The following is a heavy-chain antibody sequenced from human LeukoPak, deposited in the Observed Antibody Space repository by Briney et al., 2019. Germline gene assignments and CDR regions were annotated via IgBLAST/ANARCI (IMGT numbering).Heavy chain of an antibody. CDR2: IYYSGST. V-gene: IGHV4-39*01. CDR1: GGSISSGDYY. Sequence: SETLSLTCTVSGGSISSGDYYWTWIRQPPGKGLEWIGSIYYSGSTYYNPSLKGRVTISVDTSKNQFSLKLSSVTAADTAVYYCARVRLRRAARPTYNWFDPWGQGTLVTVSS. J-gene: IGHJ5*02. D-gene: IGHD6-6*01. CDR3: ARVRLRRAARPTYNWFDP.